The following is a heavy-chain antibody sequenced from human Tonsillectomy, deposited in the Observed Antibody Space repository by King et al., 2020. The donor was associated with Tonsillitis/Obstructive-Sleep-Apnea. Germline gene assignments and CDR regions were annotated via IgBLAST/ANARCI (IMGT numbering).Heavy chain of an antibody. CDR3: AREDYQLLSAGYYYYYYMDV. J-gene: IGHJ6*03. CDR2: IIPIFGTA. D-gene: IGHD2-2*01. V-gene: IGHV1-69*01. CDR1: GGTFSSYA. Sequence: VQLVESGAEVKKPGSSVKVSCKASGGTFSSYAISWVRQAPGQGLEWMGGIIPIFGTANYAQKFQGRVTITADESTSTAYMERSSLRSEDTAVYYCAREDYQLLSAGYYYYYYMDVWGKGTTVTVSS.